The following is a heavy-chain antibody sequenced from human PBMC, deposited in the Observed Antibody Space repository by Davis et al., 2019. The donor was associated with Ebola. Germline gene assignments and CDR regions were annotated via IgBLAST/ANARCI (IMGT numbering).Heavy chain of an antibody. CDR1: GYSFTTYW. V-gene: IGHV5-51*01. J-gene: IGHJ4*02. CDR2: IYPGDSAT. D-gene: IGHD3-10*01. Sequence: GESLKISCKASGYSFTTYWIVWVRHMPGKGLEWMGIIYPGDSATTYSPSFQGQVTISADKSISTAYMQWNNLKASDTAMYYCARMGKSYYDSLWDYWGQGTLVTVSS. CDR3: ARMGKSYYDSLWDY.